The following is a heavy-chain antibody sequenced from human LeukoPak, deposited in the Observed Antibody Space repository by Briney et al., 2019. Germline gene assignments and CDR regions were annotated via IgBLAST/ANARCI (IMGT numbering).Heavy chain of an antibody. CDR3: ARGGKSWNAEDYMDV. V-gene: IGHV4-34*01. CDR2: INHSGST. D-gene: IGHD1-1*01. CDR1: GGSFSGYH. J-gene: IGHJ6*03. Sequence: SETLSLTCAVYGGSFSGYHWNWIRQPPGKGLEWIGEINHSGSTNYNPSLKSRVTISVDTSKKQFSLKLSSVAAADTSVYYCARGGKSWNAEDYMDVWGKGTTVTVSS.